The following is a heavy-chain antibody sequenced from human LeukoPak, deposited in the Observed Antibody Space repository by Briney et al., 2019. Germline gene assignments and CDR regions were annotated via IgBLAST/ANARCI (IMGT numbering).Heavy chain of an antibody. CDR3: ATISSGWHSDEY. Sequence: ASVKVSCKASGYTFTSYDINWVRQATGQGLECMGWMNPNSGYTGYAQKFQGRVTMTRNTSINTAYMELSNLRSEDTAAYYCATISSGWHSDEYWGQGTLVTVSS. V-gene: IGHV1-8*01. CDR1: GYTFTSYD. J-gene: IGHJ4*02. CDR2: MNPNSGYT. D-gene: IGHD6-19*01.